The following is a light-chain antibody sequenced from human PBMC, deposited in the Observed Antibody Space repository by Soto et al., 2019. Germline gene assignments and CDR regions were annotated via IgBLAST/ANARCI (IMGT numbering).Light chain of an antibody. CDR3: QHSYATPYT. Sequence: DIQMTQSPSSLSASVGDRVTITCRASQSISSYLNWYQLKPGKAPKLLIYGSSSLQSGVPSRFSGSGSGTDFTLTISALQPEDFATYFCQHSYATPYTFGQGTKLEIK. CDR1: QSISSY. CDR2: GSS. J-gene: IGKJ2*01. V-gene: IGKV1-39*01.